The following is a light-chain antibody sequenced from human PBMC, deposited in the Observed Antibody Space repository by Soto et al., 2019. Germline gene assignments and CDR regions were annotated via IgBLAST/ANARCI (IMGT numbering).Light chain of an antibody. V-gene: IGKV3-20*01. CDR3: QQYGSSPSIT. CDR2: GAS. J-gene: IGKJ5*01. Sequence: IVVTQSPGTLSLSPGERATLSCRASQSVSSSYLAWYQQKPGQAPRLLIYGASSRATGIPDRFSGSGSGTDFTLTISRLEPEDFAVYYCQQYGSSPSITFGQGTRLEIK. CDR1: QSVSSSY.